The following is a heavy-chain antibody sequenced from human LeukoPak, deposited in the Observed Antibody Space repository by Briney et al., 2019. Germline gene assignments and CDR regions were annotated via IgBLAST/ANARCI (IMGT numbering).Heavy chain of an antibody. J-gene: IGHJ4*02. CDR2: ISSSSSYI. CDR1: GFTFSSYS. V-gene: IGHV3-21*01. Sequence: GGSLRLSCAASGFTFSSYSMNWVRQAPGKGLEWVSSISSSSSYIYYVDSVKGRFTISRDNAKNSLYLQMNSLRAEDTAVYYCASRRVGTIRSVDYWGQGTLVTVSS. CDR3: ASRRVGTIRSVDY. D-gene: IGHD1-26*01.